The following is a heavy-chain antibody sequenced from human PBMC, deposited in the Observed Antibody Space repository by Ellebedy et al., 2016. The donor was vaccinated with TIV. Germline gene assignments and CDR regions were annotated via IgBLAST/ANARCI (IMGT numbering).Heavy chain of an antibody. V-gene: IGHV3-49*03. Sequence: GGSLRLSCTASGFIFGDYAMSWFRQAPGKGLQWVGFIRNKADGETKQYAASVEGRFVISRDDSKSVAYLQMDSLKSEDTAVYYCTRDRPIDYWGQGTLVTVSS. CDR3: TRDRPIDY. J-gene: IGHJ4*02. CDR2: IRNKADGETK. CDR1: GFIFGDYA.